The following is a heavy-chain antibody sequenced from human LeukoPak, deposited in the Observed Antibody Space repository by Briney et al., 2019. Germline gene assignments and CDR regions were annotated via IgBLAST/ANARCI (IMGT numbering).Heavy chain of an antibody. J-gene: IGHJ6*03. CDR3: ATINYYGSGSYLYYYYYVDV. CDR2: FDPEDGET. CDR1: GYTLTKLS. D-gene: IGHD3-10*01. Sequence: ASVKVSCKVSGYTLTKLSMHWVRQAPGKGLEWMGGFDPEDGETIYAQKFQGRVTMTEDTSTDTAYMELSSLRSGDTAVYYCATINYYGSGSYLYYYYYVDVWGKGTTVTVSS. V-gene: IGHV1-24*01.